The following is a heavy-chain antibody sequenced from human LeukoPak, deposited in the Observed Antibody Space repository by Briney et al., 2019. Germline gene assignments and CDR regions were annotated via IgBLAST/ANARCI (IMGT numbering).Heavy chain of an antibody. D-gene: IGHD2-2*01. Sequence: PGGSLRLSCAASGFTFSSYWMSWVRRAPGKGLEWVANIKQDGSEKYYVDSVKGRFTISRDNAKNSLYLQMNSLRAEDTAVYYCARERRYQLLYYYYYMDVWSKGTTVTVSS. CDR3: ARERRYQLLYYYYYMDV. V-gene: IGHV3-7*01. CDR1: GFTFSSYW. CDR2: IKQDGSEK. J-gene: IGHJ6*03.